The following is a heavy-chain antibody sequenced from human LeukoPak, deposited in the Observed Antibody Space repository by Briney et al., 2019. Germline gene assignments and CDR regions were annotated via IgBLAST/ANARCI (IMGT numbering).Heavy chain of an antibody. CDR3: ASAIATTLSIVVVPAASFDY. CDR1: GGTFSSYA. J-gene: IGHJ4*02. D-gene: IGHD2-2*01. Sequence: ASVEVSCKASGGTFSSYAISWVRQAPGQGLEWMGGIIPIFGTANYAQKFQGRVTITTDESTSTAYMELSSLRSEDTAVYYCASAIATTLSIVVVPAASFDYWGQGTLVTVSS. CDR2: IIPIFGTA. V-gene: IGHV1-69*05.